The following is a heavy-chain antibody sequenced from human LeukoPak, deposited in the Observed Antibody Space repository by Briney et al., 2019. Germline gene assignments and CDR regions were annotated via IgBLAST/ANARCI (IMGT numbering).Heavy chain of an antibody. J-gene: IGHJ5*02. CDR3: ARIGQQGLGAYNWFDP. V-gene: IGHV3-7*01. Sequence: GGSLKLSCAASGFTFSSYWMSWIRQAPGKGLQWVANIKQDGSDKKYVDSLKGRFSISRDNAKNLLYLQMNTLRVEDTAVYYCARIGQQGLGAYNWFDPWGQGTLVTVSS. CDR1: GFTFSSYW. CDR2: IKQDGSDK. D-gene: IGHD3/OR15-3a*01.